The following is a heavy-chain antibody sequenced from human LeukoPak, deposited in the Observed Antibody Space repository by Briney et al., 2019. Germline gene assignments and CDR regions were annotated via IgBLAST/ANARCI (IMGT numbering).Heavy chain of an antibody. CDR3: ARATSGWYGLFDY. V-gene: IGHV4-59*01. D-gene: IGHD6-19*01. J-gene: IGHJ4*02. Sequence: SETLSLTCTVSGGSISSYYWSWIRQPPGKGLEWIGYIYYSGSTNYNPSLKSRVTMSVDTSKNQFSLKVNSVTAADTAVYYCARATSGWYGLFDYRGQGTLVTVSS. CDR1: GGSISSYY. CDR2: IYYSGST.